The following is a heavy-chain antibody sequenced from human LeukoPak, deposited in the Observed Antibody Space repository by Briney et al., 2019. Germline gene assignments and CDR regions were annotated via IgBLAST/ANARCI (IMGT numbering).Heavy chain of an antibody. D-gene: IGHD2-15*01. CDR2: INSDGSST. CDR3: ARGGFCSGGSCPVDYYYYMDV. V-gene: IGHV3-74*01. Sequence: GGSLRLSCAASGFTLSSYWMHWVRQAPGKGLVWVSRINSDGSSTSYADSVKGRFTISRDNAKNTLYLQLNSLRAEDTAVYYCARGGFCSGGSCPVDYYYYMDVWGKGTTVTVSS. J-gene: IGHJ6*03. CDR1: GFTLSSYW.